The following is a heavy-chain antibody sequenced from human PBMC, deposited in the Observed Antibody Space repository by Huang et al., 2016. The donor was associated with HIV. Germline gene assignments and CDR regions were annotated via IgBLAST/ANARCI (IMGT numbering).Heavy chain of an antibody. CDR2: IIPIFGTT. Sequence: QVQLMQSGAEVKKPGSSVKVSCKASGGNFRSHAFSWVRQAPGQGLEWRGWIIPIFGTTNYAQKFQGRVTITADESTSTAYMELSSLRSEDTAIYFCARVLSDYYDSSGYSFDSWGQGTLVTVSS. CDR1: GGNFRSHA. V-gene: IGHV1-69*13. J-gene: IGHJ4*02. D-gene: IGHD3-22*01. CDR3: ARVLSDYYDSSGYSFDS.